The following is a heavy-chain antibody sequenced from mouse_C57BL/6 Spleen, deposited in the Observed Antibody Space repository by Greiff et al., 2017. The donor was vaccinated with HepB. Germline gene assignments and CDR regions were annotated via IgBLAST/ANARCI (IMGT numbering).Heavy chain of an antibody. V-gene: IGHV1-82*01. D-gene: IGHD1-1*01. CDR2: IYPGDGDT. CDR3: ATPPYYYGSSWFAY. Sequence: VKLMESGPELVKPGASVKISCKASGYAFSSSWMNWVKQRPGKGLEWIGRIYPGDGDTNYNGKFKGKATLTADKSSSTAYMQLSSLTSEDSAVYFCATPPYYYGSSWFAYWGQGTLVTVSA. CDR1: GYAFSSSW. J-gene: IGHJ3*01.